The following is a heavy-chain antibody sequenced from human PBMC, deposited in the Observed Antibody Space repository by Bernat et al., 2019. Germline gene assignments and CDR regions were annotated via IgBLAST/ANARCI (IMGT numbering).Heavy chain of an antibody. Sequence: EVQLVESGGGLVQPGGSLRLSCAASGFTFSSYRMHWVRQAPGKGLVWVSRINSDGSSTSYADSVKGRFTISRDDAKNTLYLQMNSLRAEDTAVYYCAKPSQMFSSPDFDYWGQGTLVTVSS. CDR2: INSDGSST. J-gene: IGHJ4*02. D-gene: IGHD3-10*02. CDR1: GFTFSSYR. CDR3: AKPSQMFSSPDFDY. V-gene: IGHV3-74*01.